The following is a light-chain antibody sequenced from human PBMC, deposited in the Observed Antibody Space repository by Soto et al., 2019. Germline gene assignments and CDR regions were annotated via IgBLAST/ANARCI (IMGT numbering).Light chain of an antibody. CDR1: QSISSW. Sequence: DILMTQSPSTLSASVGDRVTITCRASQSISSWLAWYQQKPGNAPKLLIYDASSLEGGVPSRFRVSRSETEFTRTISSMQPDDFATYYCQQYNSYSPMYTFGQGTKLEIK. V-gene: IGKV1-5*01. J-gene: IGKJ2*01. CDR2: DAS. CDR3: QQYNSYSPMYT.